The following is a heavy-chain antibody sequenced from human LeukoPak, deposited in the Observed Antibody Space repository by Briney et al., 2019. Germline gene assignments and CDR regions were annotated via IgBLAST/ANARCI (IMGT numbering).Heavy chain of an antibody. J-gene: IGHJ6*04. V-gene: IGHV4-34*01. D-gene: IGHD5-12*01. CDR2: INHSGRT. Sequence: PSETLSLTCAVYGGSFSGYYWSWVRQPRGKGLEWLGEINHSGRTNYNPSLKSRVTISVKTPKNQFSLKLSSVTAADTAVYYCARDRRNSGYDKSYYYYYGMDVWGKGTTVTVSS. CDR3: ARDRRNSGYDKSYYYYYGMDV. CDR1: GGSFSGYY.